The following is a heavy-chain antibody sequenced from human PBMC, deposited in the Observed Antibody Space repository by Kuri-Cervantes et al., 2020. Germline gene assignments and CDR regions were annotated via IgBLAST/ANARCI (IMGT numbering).Heavy chain of an antibody. V-gene: IGHV1-18*01. Sequence: ASVKVSCKASGYTFTSYGISWVRQAPGQGLEWMGWISAYNGNTNYAQKLQGRVTMTTDTSTSTAYMELRSLRSDDTAVYYCARVWGQDYYYYGTDVWGQGTTVTVSS. J-gene: IGHJ6*02. CDR1: GYTFTSYG. D-gene: IGHD3-16*01. CDR3: ARVWGQDYYYYGTDV. CDR2: ISAYNGNT.